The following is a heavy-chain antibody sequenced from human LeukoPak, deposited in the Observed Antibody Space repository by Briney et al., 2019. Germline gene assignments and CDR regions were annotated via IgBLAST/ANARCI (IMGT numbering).Heavy chain of an antibody. CDR1: GYTFTGYY. CDR3: ARVQPKYFDY. Sequence: ASVKVSCKASGYTFTGYYMHWVRQAPGQGLEWMGRIIPIVGIASYAQKFQGRVTITADKSTSTAYMELSSLRSEDTAVYYCARVQPKYFDYWGQGTLVTVSS. J-gene: IGHJ4*02. V-gene: IGHV1-69*04. D-gene: IGHD1-14*01. CDR2: IIPIVGIA.